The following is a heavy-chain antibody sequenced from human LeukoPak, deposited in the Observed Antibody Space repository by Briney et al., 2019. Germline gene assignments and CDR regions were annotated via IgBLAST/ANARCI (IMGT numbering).Heavy chain of an antibody. CDR2: INHDGST. Sequence: SETLSLTCAVYGGSFSGYYWSWIRQPPGKGLEWIGEINHDGSTNYNPSLKSRVTISVDTSKNQFSLKLSSVTAADTAVYYCARHEGRDGYNFRFDPWGQGTLVTVSS. J-gene: IGHJ5*02. V-gene: IGHV4-34*01. CDR3: ARHEGRDGYNFRFDP. D-gene: IGHD5-24*01. CDR1: GGSFSGYY.